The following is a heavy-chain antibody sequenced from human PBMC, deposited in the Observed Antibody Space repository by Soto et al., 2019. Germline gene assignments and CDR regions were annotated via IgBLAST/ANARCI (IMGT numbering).Heavy chain of an antibody. V-gene: IGHV3-49*03. J-gene: IGHJ4*02. D-gene: IGHD3-3*01. CDR3: TRETQIDDFWSGFLSGPDY. CDR1: GFTFGDYA. CDR2: IRSKAYGGTT. Sequence: GSLRLSCTASGFTFGDYAMSWFRQAPVKGLEWVGFIRSKAYGGTTEYAASVKGRFTISRDDSKSIAYLQMNSLKTEDTAVYYCTRETQIDDFWSGFLSGPDYWGQGTLVTVSS.